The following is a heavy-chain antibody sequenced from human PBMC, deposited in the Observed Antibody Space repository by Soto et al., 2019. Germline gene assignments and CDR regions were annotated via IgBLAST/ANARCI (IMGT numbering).Heavy chain of an antibody. J-gene: IGHJ4*02. V-gene: IGHV3-23*01. CDR2: ISGSGGST. CDR1: GFTFSSYA. D-gene: IGHD3-3*01. Sequence: GGSLRLSCAASGFTFSSYAMSWVRQAPGKGLEWVSAISGSGGSTYYADSVKGRFTISRDNSKNTLYLQMNSLRAEDTAVYYCAKDSSSITIFGVGDYWGQGTLVTVSS. CDR3: AKDSSSITIFGVGDY.